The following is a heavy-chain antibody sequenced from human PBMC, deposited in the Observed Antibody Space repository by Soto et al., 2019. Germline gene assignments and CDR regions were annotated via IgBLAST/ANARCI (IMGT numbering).Heavy chain of an antibody. J-gene: IGHJ4*02. Sequence: QVQLVESGGGVVQPGRSLRLSCAASGFTFSSYAMHWVRQAPGKGLEWVAVISYDGSNKYYADSVKGRFTISRDNSQNTLYLHMNRLRAEDTAVYYCAIVVGSDADAPDFDYWGQGTLFTVSS. D-gene: IGHD1-26*01. CDR3: AIVVGSDADAPDFDY. V-gene: IGHV3-30-3*01. CDR1: GFTFSSYA. CDR2: ISYDGSNK.